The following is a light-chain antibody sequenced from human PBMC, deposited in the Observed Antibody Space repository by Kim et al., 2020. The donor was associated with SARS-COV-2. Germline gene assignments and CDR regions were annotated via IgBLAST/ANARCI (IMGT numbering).Light chain of an antibody. J-gene: IGKJ4*01. CDR3: QQYNHWSALS. V-gene: IGKV3-15*01. CDR1: QSININ. CDR2: DAS. Sequence: SPGESATLSCRASQSININLAWYQQKPGQAPRLLIYDASTRATGIPARFSGSGSGTEFTLTISSLQSEDFAFYHCQQYNHWSALSFGGGTKVDIK.